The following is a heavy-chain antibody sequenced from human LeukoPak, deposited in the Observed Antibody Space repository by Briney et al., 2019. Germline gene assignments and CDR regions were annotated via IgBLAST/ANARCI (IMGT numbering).Heavy chain of an antibody. Sequence: SETLSLTCTVSGGSISSHYWSWIRQPPGKGLEWIGYIYYSGSTNYNPSLKSRVTISVYTSKNQFSLKLSSVTAAETAVYYCARDLGNYAPDYYMDVWGKGTTVTVSS. D-gene: IGHD2-2*01. V-gene: IGHV4-59*11. CDR2: IYYSGST. J-gene: IGHJ6*03. CDR1: GGSISSHY. CDR3: ARDLGNYAPDYYMDV.